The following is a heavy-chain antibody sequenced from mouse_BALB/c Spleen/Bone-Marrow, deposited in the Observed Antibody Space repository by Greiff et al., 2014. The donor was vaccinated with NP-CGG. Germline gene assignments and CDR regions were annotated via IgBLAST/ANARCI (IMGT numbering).Heavy chain of an antibody. CDR1: GYSFTAYY. CDR2: INPYNGAT. V-gene: IGHV1-31*01. D-gene: IGHD2-1*01. CDR3: ARKGNYGWFAY. J-gene: IGHJ3*01. Sequence: EVQLQESGPELVKPGASVKISCKASGYSFTAYYIHWMKQSHVKSLEWIGRINPYNGATSYNQNFKDKASLTVDKSSSTAYMELHSLTSEDSAVHYCARKGNYGWFAYWGQGTLVTVSA.